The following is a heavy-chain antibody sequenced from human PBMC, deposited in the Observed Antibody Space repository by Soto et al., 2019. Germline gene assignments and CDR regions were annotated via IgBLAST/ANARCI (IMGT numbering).Heavy chain of an antibody. CDR1: GDSVSSNSAA. CDR2: TYYRSKWYN. V-gene: IGHV6-1*01. D-gene: IGHD6-13*01. Sequence: SQTLSLTCDISGDSVSSNSAAWNWIRQSPSRGLEWLGRTYYRSKWYNDYAVSVKSRITIKPDTSKNQFSLQLNSVTPEDTAVYYCARGGPTTTYTSSWSFDSWGQGTLVTVSS. CDR3: ARGGPTTTYTSSWSFDS. J-gene: IGHJ4*02.